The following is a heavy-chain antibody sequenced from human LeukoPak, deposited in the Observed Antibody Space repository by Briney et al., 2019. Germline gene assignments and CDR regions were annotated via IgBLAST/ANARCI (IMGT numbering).Heavy chain of an antibody. Sequence: PGGSLRLSCAASGFTFGSYAMHWVRQTPGKGLEWVAVISYDGSNKYYADSVKGRFTISRDNSKNTLYLQMNSLRAEDTAVYYCAKAAIAYCGGDCSLYYYYGMDVWGQGTTVTVSS. J-gene: IGHJ6*02. CDR3: AKAAIAYCGGDCSLYYYYGMDV. CDR2: ISYDGSNK. D-gene: IGHD2-21*02. CDR1: GFTFGSYA. V-gene: IGHV3-30*04.